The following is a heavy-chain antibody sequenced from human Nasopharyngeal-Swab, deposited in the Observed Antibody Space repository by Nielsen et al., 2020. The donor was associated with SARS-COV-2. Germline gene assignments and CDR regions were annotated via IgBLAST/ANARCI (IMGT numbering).Heavy chain of an antibody. CDR3: AKDIARGGYYVDY. V-gene: IGHV3-23*01. CDR2: ISGSGGST. D-gene: IGHD3-3*01. Sequence: VRQAPGQGLEWVSAISGSGGSTYYADSVKGRFTISRDNSKNTLYLQMNSLRAEDTDVYDCAKDIARGGYYVDYWGQGTLVTVSS. J-gene: IGHJ4*02.